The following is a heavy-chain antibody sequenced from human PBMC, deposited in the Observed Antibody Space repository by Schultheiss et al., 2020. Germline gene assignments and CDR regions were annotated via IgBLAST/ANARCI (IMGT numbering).Heavy chain of an antibody. D-gene: IGHD6-13*01. CDR1: GGTFSSYA. CDR2: IIPIFGTA. Sequence: SVKVSCKASGGTFSSYAISWVRQAPGQGLEWMGGIIPIFGTANYAQKFQGRVTITADESTSTAYMELSSLRSEDTAVYYCARGRDGSRDYYYGMDVWDQGTTVTVSS. J-gene: IGHJ6*02. CDR3: ARGRDGSRDYYYGMDV. V-gene: IGHV1-69*13.